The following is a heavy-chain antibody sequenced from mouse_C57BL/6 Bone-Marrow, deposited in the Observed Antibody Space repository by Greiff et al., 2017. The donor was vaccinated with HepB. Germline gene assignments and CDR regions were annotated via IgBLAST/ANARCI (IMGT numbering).Heavy chain of an antibody. Sequence: EVQLVESGGGLVQPGGSMKLSCAASGFTFSDAWMDWVRQSPEKGLEWVAEIRNKANNHETYYAESEKGRFTISRDDSKSSVYLQMINLRADDTDDYDGSSYYYGSCYGFAYWGQGTLVTVAA. V-gene: IGHV6-6*01. CDR3: SSYYYGSCYGFAY. J-gene: IGHJ3*01. CDR2: IRNKANNHET. CDR1: GFTFSDAW. D-gene: IGHD1-1*01.